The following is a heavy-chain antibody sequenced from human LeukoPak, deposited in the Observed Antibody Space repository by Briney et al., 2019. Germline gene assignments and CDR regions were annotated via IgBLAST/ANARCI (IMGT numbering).Heavy chain of an antibody. CDR3: AGPRVVSTGGEYFQH. J-gene: IGHJ1*01. CDR2: ISSSSSYI. D-gene: IGHD1-14*01. V-gene: IGHV3-21*01. CDR1: GFTFRSYS. Sequence: GGSLRLSCAASGFTFRSYSMNWVRQAPGKGLEWVPSISSSSSYIYYADSVKGRFTISRDNAKNSLYLQMNSLRAEDTAVYYCAGPRVVSTGGEYFQHWGQGTLVTVSS.